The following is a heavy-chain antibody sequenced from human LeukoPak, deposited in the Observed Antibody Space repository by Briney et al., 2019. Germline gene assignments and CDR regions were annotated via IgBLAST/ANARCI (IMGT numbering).Heavy chain of an antibody. Sequence: PSETLSLTCTVYGGPVSSASHDWRWIRQPPGKVLEWIGFGFYSGSTYYNPSLKSRVSMSVDTSKNQFSLKLSSVTAADTAIYYCASDRGYCGSDSCYHFDYWGQGTLVTVSS. J-gene: IGHJ4*02. CDR2: GFYSGST. CDR1: GGPVSSASHD. CDR3: ASDRGYCGSDSCYHFDY. D-gene: IGHD2-15*01. V-gene: IGHV4-61*01.